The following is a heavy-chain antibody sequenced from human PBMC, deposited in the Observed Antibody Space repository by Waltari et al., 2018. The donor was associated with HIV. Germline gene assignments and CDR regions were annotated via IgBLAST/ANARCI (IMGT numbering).Heavy chain of an antibody. Sequence: QAQLQESGPGLVKPSETLSLSCTVSGASISSSKWWSWVRQSPGKGLEWIGEIYHTGNTNFNRSLKCRVTLSIDKAKKTISFNLSSVTATDTATYFCARVRDSGDYGHFDSWGRGTLVIVS. D-gene: IGHD4-17*01. CDR1: GASISSSKW. V-gene: IGHV4-4*02. CDR3: ARVRDSGDYGHFDS. CDR2: IYHTGNT. J-gene: IGHJ4*02.